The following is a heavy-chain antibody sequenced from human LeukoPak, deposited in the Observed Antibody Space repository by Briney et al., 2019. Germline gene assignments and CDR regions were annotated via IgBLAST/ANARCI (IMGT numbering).Heavy chain of an antibody. V-gene: IGHV3-20*04. J-gene: IGHJ1*01. D-gene: IGHD3-9*01. CDR2: INWNGGST. CDR1: GFIFADHG. Sequence: GGSLRLSCAASGFIFADHGMTWVRQVPGKGLEWVSGINWNGGSTGYVDSVKGRFTISRDNAKNVLFLEMNSLRAEDTAVYYCARDGHYDILTGYFQDWGQGTLVTVSS. CDR3: ARDGHYDILTGYFQD.